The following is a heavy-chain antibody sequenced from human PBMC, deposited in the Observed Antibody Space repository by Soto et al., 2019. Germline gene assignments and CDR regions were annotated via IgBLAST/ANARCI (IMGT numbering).Heavy chain of an antibody. V-gene: IGHV1-69*04. CDR1: GGTFSSYT. Sequence: SVKVSCKASGGTFSSYTISWVRQAPGQGLEWMGRIIPILGIANYAQKLQGRVTITADKSTSTAYMELSSLRSEDTAVYYCARDSGVIAAAGTNYYYYGMDVWGQGTTVTVSS. D-gene: IGHD6-13*01. CDR2: IIPILGIA. CDR3: ARDSGVIAAAGTNYYYYGMDV. J-gene: IGHJ6*02.